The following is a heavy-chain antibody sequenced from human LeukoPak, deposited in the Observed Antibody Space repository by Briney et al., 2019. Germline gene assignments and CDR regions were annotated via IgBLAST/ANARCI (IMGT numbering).Heavy chain of an antibody. CDR2: ISYDGSNK. CDR3: AKRWFGDADY. CDR1: GITFSSYG. D-gene: IGHD3-10*01. Sequence: GGSLRLSCGASGITFSSYGMHWVRQAPGKGLEWVASISYDGSNKYYADSVKGRFTISRDNPKNTLYLQMNSLRAEDTAVYYCAKRWFGDADYWGQGTLVTVSS. V-gene: IGHV3-30*18. J-gene: IGHJ4*02.